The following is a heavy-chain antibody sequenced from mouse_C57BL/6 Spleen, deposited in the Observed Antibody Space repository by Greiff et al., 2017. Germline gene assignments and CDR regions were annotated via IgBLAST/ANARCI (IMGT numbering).Heavy chain of an antibody. Sequence: VQLQQSGPELVKPGASVKISCKASGYTFTDYYMNWVKQSHGKSLEWIGDINPNNGGTSYNQKFKGKATLTVDKSSSTAYMELRSLTSEDSAVYYCARGCRFDYWGQGTTLTVSS. V-gene: IGHV1-26*01. CDR3: ARGCRFDY. CDR2: INPNNGGT. CDR1: GYTFTDYY. J-gene: IGHJ2*01.